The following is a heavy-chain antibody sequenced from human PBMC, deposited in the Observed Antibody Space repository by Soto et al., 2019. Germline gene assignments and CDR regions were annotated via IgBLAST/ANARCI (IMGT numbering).Heavy chain of an antibody. CDR2: IKSKTDGGTT. V-gene: IGHV3-15*07. Sequence: EVQLVESGGGLVKPGGSLRLSCAASGFTFSNAWMNWVRQAPGKGLEWVGRIKSKTDGGTTDYAAPVKGRFTISRDDSKNTLYLQMNSLKAEDTAVYYCTTDRESPVYYDFWSGYYRWPYFDYWGQGTLVTVSS. CDR3: TTDRESPVYYDFWSGYYRWPYFDY. D-gene: IGHD3-3*01. J-gene: IGHJ4*02. CDR1: GFTFSNAW.